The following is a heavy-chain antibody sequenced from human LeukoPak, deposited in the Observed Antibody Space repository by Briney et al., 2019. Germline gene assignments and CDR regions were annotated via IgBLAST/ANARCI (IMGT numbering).Heavy chain of an antibody. CDR3: ARETTVGSHDAFDI. CDR2: ISSSGSTI. D-gene: IGHD4-17*01. CDR1: GFTFSDYY. J-gene: IGHJ3*02. Sequence: GGSLRLSRAASGFTFSDYYMSWIRQAPGKGLEWVSYISSSGSTIYYADSVKGRFTISRDNAKNSLYLQMNSLRAEDTAVYYCARETTVGSHDAFDIWGQGTMVTVSS. V-gene: IGHV3-11*04.